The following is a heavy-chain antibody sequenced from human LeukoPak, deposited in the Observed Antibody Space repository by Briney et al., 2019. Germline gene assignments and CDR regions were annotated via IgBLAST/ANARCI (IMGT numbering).Heavy chain of an antibody. J-gene: IGHJ4*02. Sequence: GESPKISCKGSGYRFTTYWIGWVRQMPGKGPEWMGIIYPSDSDTRYSPSFQGQVTISADKSISTAYLQWNSLKASDTAMYYCARLYGDADYWGQGTLVTVSS. V-gene: IGHV5-51*01. CDR3: ARLYGDADY. CDR1: GYRFTTYW. CDR2: IYPSDSDT. D-gene: IGHD4-17*01.